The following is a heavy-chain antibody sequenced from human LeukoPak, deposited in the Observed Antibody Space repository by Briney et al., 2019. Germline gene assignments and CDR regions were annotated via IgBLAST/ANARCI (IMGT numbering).Heavy chain of an antibody. CDR3: ARDSHYYDSSGYSNWFDP. Sequence: ASVKVSCKASEYIFTSYYMHWVRQAPGQGLEWLGIIHPSGGSTSYAQKFQGRVTMTRDTSTSTVYMELSSLRSEDTAVYYCARDSHYYDSSGYSNWFDPWGQGTLVTVSS. J-gene: IGHJ5*02. V-gene: IGHV1-46*01. D-gene: IGHD3-22*01. CDR2: IHPSGGST. CDR1: EYIFTSYY.